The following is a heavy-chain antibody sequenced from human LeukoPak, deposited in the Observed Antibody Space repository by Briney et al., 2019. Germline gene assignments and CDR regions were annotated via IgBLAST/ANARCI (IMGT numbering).Heavy chain of an antibody. J-gene: IGHJ4*02. D-gene: IGHD2-8*01. CDR2: IWYDGRNK. CDR3: AKDLGSHGVGMDSAGDY. Sequence: GGSLRLSCAASGFTFSSYGMHWVRQAPGKGLEWVAFIWYDGRNKYYADSVKGRFSISRDNSKNTLYLQMNSLRPEDTAVYYCAKDLGSHGVGMDSAGDYWGLGTLVTVSS. CDR1: GFTFSSYG. V-gene: IGHV3-30*02.